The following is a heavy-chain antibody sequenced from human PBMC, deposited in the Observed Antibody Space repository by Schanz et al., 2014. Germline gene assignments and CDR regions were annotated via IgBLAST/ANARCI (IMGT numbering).Heavy chain of an antibody. CDR3: AKCTMPGAFDI. J-gene: IGHJ3*02. D-gene: IGHD1-26*01. Sequence: QVQLVQSGAEVKKPGASVKVSCKASGYTFISYGIKWVRQAPGQGLEWMGWISAYNGNTNYAQKLQGRVTMTTDTTTSTDFVELRSLTDEDAALYCCAKCTMPGAFDIWGQGTMVTVSS. V-gene: IGHV1-18*01. CDR2: ISAYNGNT. CDR1: GYTFISYG.